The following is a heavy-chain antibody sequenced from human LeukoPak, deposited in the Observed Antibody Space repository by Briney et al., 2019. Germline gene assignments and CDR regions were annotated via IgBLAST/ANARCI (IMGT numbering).Heavy chain of an antibody. CDR2: INSDGSST. D-gene: IGHD5-18*01. Sequence: GGSLRLSCAASGFTFSSYWMHWVRQAPGKGLVWVSRINSDGSSTSYADSVKGRFTISRDNAKNTLYLQMNSLRAEDTAVYYCARGELNGYSYGYYYYYYMDVWGKGTTVTVSS. V-gene: IGHV3-74*01. CDR3: ARGELNGYSYGYYYYYYMDV. J-gene: IGHJ6*03. CDR1: GFTFSSYW.